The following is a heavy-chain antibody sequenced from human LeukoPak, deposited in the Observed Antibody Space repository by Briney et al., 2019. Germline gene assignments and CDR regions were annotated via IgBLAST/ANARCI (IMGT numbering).Heavy chain of an antibody. CDR1: GFTFSGYW. CDR2: INSDGSST. CDR3: VRGLCSGGSRASEYNYGKGDY. V-gene: IGHV3-74*01. Sequence: GGSLRLSCAATGFTFSGYWMYWVRQAPGKGLLWVSRINSDGSSTSYPDSVKGRFTISRDNAKNTLYLQMNSLRAEDTAVYYCVRGLCSGGSRASEYNYGKGDYWGQGTLVTVSS. J-gene: IGHJ4*02. D-gene: IGHD2-15*01.